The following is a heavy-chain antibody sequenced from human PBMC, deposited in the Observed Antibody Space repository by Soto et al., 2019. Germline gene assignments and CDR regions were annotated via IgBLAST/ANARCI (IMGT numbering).Heavy chain of an antibody. D-gene: IGHD6-19*01. J-gene: IGHJ5*01. Sequence: SETLSLTCTVSGRPVSSGGYYWTWIRQFPGKGLEWIGYIYHIGSPSYNPSLKSRLSMSLDASKNQFSLNLTSVSAADTAIYYCVRDRALDSSGHWFDSWGQGTLVTFSS. CDR2: IYHIGSP. CDR1: GRPVSSGGYY. CDR3: VRDRALDSSGHWFDS. V-gene: IGHV4-31*03.